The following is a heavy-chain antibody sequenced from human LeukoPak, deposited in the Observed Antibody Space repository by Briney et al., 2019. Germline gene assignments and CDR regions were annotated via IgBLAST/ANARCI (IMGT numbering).Heavy chain of an antibody. CDR2: LSSAGNT. CDR3: ARWRPIDAFDV. J-gene: IGHJ3*01. Sequence: GGSLRLSCAASGFTVSRNYMNWVRQAPGKGLEWVSLLSSAGNTSYADSVKGRFTISRHNSKNTLYLQVNSLRPEDTAMYYCARWRPIDAFDVWGQGTMVIVSS. V-gene: IGHV3-53*04. D-gene: IGHD3-3*01. CDR1: GFTVSRNY.